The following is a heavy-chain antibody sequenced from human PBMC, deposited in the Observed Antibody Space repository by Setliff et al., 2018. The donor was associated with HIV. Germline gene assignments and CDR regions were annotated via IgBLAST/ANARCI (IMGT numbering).Heavy chain of an antibody. V-gene: IGHV3-43D*03. CDR3: AALGYSSTWNY. CDR2: ISWDGGSS. Sequence: GGSLRLSCAASGFTFDDYAMHWVRQAPGKGLEWVSFISWDGGSSDYADSVKGRFTISRDNSKSSLFLQMDSLRAEDTAFYYCAALGYSSTWNYWGQGTLITVSS. CDR1: GFTFDDYA. D-gene: IGHD6-13*01. J-gene: IGHJ4*02.